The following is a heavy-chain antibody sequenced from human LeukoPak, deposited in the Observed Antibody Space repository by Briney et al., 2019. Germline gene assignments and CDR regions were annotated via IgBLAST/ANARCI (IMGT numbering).Heavy chain of an antibody. Sequence: SETLSLTCAVYGGSFSGYCWSWIRQPPGKGLEWIGEINHSGGTNYNPSLKSRVTISVDTSKNQFSLKLRSVTAADTAIYYCARQGYDILTGYIDAFDIWGQGTMVTVSS. CDR1: GGSFSGYC. CDR2: INHSGGT. D-gene: IGHD3-9*01. V-gene: IGHV4-34*01. CDR3: ARQGYDILTGYIDAFDI. J-gene: IGHJ3*02.